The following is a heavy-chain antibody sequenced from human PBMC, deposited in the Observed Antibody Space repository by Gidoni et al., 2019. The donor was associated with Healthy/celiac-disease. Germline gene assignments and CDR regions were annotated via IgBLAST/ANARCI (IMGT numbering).Heavy chain of an antibody. J-gene: IGHJ4*02. CDR1: GFTFSSYA. D-gene: IGHD4-17*01. V-gene: IGHV3-23*01. CDR3: AKDLGGGATVTTKTPFDY. CDR2: ISGSGGST. Sequence: CAASGFTFSSYAMSWVRQAPGKGLEWVSAISGSGGSTYYADSVKGRLTISRDNSKNTLYLKMNSRRAEDTAVYYWAKDLGGGATVTTKTPFDYWGQGTLVTVSS.